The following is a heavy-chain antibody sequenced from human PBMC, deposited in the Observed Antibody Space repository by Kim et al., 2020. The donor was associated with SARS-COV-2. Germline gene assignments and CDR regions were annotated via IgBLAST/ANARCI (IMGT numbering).Heavy chain of an antibody. V-gene: IGHV3-33*01. Sequence: GGSLRLSCAASGFTFSSYGMHWVRQAPGKGLEWVAVIWYDGSNKYYADSVKGRFTISRDNSKNTLYLQMNSLRAEDTAVYYCARVGLSQFPDYWGQGTLVTVSS. J-gene: IGHJ4*02. CDR2: IWYDGSNK. D-gene: IGHD2-21*01. CDR3: ARVGLSQFPDY. CDR1: GFTFSSYG.